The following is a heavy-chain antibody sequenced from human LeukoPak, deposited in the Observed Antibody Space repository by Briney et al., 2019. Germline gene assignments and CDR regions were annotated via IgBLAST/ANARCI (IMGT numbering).Heavy chain of an antibody. CDR1: GFTFSSYA. CDR2: ISGSGGST. V-gene: IGHV3-23*01. Sequence: GGSLRLSCAASGFTFSSYAMSWVRQAPGKGLEWVSAISGSGGSTYYADSVKGRFTISRDNSKNTLYLQMNSLRAEDTAVYYCAKSRYSSSWYLGQYYFDYWGQGTLVTVSS. J-gene: IGHJ4*02. CDR3: AKSRYSSSWYLGQYYFDY. D-gene: IGHD6-13*01.